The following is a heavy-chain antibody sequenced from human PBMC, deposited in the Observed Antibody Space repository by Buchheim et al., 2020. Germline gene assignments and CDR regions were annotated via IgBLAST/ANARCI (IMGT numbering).Heavy chain of an antibody. CDR1: GFTFSSYA. Sequence: QVQLVESGGGVVQPGRSLRLSCAASGFTFSSYAMHWVRQAPGKGLEWVAVISYDGSNKYYADSVKGRFTISRDNSKNTLYLQMNSLRAEDTAVYYCARGPLPVVLATTVAEFDYWGQGTL. CDR2: ISYDGSNK. V-gene: IGHV3-30-3*01. CDR3: ARGPLPVVLATTVAEFDY. J-gene: IGHJ4*02. D-gene: IGHD4-23*01.